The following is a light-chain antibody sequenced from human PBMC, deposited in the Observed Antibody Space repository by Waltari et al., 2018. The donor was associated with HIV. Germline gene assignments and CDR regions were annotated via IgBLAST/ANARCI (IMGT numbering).Light chain of an antibody. Sequence: DIELTQSPVSLTVSPGAPASISCRSGQSLLHSYGYNYLDWYVQKPGQSPRLLFYLGSNRASGVPDRFSASGSGTHFTLDISRVEAEDVGVYYCMQALQTWTFGQGTKVEIK. CDR3: MQALQTWT. V-gene: IGKV2-28*01. J-gene: IGKJ1*01. CDR1: QSLLHSYGYNY. CDR2: LGS.